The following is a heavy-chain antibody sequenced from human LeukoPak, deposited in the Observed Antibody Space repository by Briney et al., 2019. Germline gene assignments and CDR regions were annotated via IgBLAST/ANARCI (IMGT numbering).Heavy chain of an antibody. CDR1: GYTFTSYY. D-gene: IGHD3-10*01. CDR3: ARGKVVTMVRGVIITYFDY. CDR2: INPSDGST. V-gene: IGHV1-46*01. J-gene: IGHJ4*02. Sequence: VASVKVSCKASGYTFTSYYMHWVRQAPGQGLEWMGIINPSDGSTSYAQKFQGRVTMTRDTSTSTVYMELSSLRSEDTAVYYCARGKVVTMVRGVIITYFDYWGQGTLVTVSS.